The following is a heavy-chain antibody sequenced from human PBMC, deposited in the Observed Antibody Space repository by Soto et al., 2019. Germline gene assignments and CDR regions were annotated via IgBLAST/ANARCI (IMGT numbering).Heavy chain of an antibody. J-gene: IGHJ4*02. CDR1: GFTCSRYW. CDR3: VRERIDY. CDR2: INEGGSEI. V-gene: IGHV3-7*01. Sequence: EVQLVESGGGLVQPGVSLRLSCAASGFTCSRYWMTWVRQAPGKGLEWVSAINEGGSEISYADSLRGRFIISRDNAKNSLYLQMNSLRADDTALYYWVRERIDYWGQGNLVTVSS.